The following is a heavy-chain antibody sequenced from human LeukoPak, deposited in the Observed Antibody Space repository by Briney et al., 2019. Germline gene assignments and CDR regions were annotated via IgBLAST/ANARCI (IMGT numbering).Heavy chain of an antibody. V-gene: IGHV4-31*03. D-gene: IGHD3-10*01. Sequence: SETLSLTSTVSGGSISSGVYYWRWIRQHPGKGLEWIGYIYYSGSTYYNPSLKSRVTISLDTPTNQFSLKLSSVTVADTAVYYCARSSMVRGVMVTCDSWGQGTLVTVSS. CDR3: ARSSMVRGVMVTCDS. CDR1: GGSISSGVYY. J-gene: IGHJ4*02. CDR2: IYYSGST.